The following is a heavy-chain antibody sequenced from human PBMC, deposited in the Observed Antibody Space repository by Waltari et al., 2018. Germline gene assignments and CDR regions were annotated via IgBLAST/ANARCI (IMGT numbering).Heavy chain of an antibody. D-gene: IGHD3-10*01. V-gene: IGHV3-9*01. J-gene: IGHJ3*02. CDR3: AKDPTPGSPDI. Sequence: EVQLVESGGGLVQPGRSLRLSCAASGFTFDDYAMHWVRQAPGKGLEWVSGSSWNSGSIGYADSVKGRFTISRDNAKNSLYLQMNSLRAEDTALYYCAKDPTPGSPDIWGQGTMVTVSS. CDR1: GFTFDDYA. CDR2: SSWNSGSI.